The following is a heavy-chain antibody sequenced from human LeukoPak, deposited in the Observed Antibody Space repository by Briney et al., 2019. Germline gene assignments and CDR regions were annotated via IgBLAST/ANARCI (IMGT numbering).Heavy chain of an antibody. CDR3: ARGAAVAGSYWYFDL. J-gene: IGHJ2*01. Sequence: SETLSLTCAVYGGSLSGYYWSWIRQPPGKGLEWIGEINHSGSTNYNPSLKSRVTISVDTSKNQSSLRQSSVTAADTAVYYCARGAAVAGSYWYFDLWGRGTLVTVSS. V-gene: IGHV4-34*01. D-gene: IGHD6-19*01. CDR2: INHSGST. CDR1: GGSLSGYY.